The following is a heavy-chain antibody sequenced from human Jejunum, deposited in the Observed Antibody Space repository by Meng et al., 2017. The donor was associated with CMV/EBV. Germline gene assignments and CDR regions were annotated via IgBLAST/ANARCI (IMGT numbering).Heavy chain of an antibody. Sequence: FTVSGSAGHGVRQASGKGLECVGRIRGKAHSYATAYAASVKGRFTISRDDSKNTAYLQMNSLKTEDTAVYYCTRADSSNYGSLFDYWGQGTLVTVSS. CDR1: FTVSGSA. J-gene: IGHJ4*02. V-gene: IGHV3-73*01. CDR2: IRGKAHSYAT. D-gene: IGHD4-11*01. CDR3: TRADSSNYGSLFDY.